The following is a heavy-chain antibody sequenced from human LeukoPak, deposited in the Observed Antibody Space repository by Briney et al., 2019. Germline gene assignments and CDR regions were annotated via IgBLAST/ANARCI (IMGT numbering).Heavy chain of an antibody. V-gene: IGHV3-21*03. CDR3: ARSEFEAFDM. CDR1: GFTVSSYS. Sequence: GGSLRLSCAASGFTVSSYSMNWVRQAPGKGLEWVSSINSNSNYMSYADSVKGRFTISRDNAKNSLYLQMTSLRAEDTAVYYCARSEFEAFDMWGQGTMVTVSS. D-gene: IGHD3-10*01. CDR2: INSNSNYM. J-gene: IGHJ3*02.